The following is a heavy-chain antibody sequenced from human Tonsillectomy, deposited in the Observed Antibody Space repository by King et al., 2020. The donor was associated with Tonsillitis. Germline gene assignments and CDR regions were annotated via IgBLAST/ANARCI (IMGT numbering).Heavy chain of an antibody. CDR3: ARTRYDYVRGSPRLDNLFPYFDH. Sequence: TLKESGPALVKPTQTLTLTCTFSGFSLSTIGMSVRWIRQPPGKALEWLALIDWDDDKQYTTSLKTRLTISKDTSKNQVVLTMANMDPVDTATYYCARTRYDYVRGSPRLDNLFPYFDHWGQGTLVTVSS. D-gene: IGHD3-16*02. CDR1: GFSLSTIGMS. J-gene: IGHJ4*02. V-gene: IGHV2-70*01. CDR2: IDWDDDK.